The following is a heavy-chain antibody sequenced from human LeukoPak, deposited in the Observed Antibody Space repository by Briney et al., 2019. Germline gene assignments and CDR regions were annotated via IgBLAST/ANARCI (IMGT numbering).Heavy chain of an antibody. CDR2: ISGSGNGGSI. D-gene: IGHD1-26*01. CDR1: GFFFSVYT. Sequence: GGSLRLSCSASGFFFSVYTMYWVRQAPGKGPEYVSTISGSGNGGSIYYADSVKGRFTISRDNAKSSLYLQMNSLRTEDTALYYCAKDRGVGIYYFDSWGQGTLVTVSS. V-gene: IGHV3-64*04. J-gene: IGHJ4*02. CDR3: AKDRGVGIYYFDS.